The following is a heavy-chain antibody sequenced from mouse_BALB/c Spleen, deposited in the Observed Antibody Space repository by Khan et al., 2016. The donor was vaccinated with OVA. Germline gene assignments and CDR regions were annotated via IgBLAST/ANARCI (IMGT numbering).Heavy chain of an antibody. CDR3: ARQGYGGGFAY. CDR1: GFTFSSYG. CDR2: IISGDIYT. J-gene: IGHJ3*01. D-gene: IGHD1-1*01. V-gene: IGHV5-6*01. Sequence: EVELVESGGDLVKPGGSLKLSCAASGFTFSSYGMSWVRQTPDKRLEWVAIIISGDIYTYYPDSVKGRFTISRDNAKNTRYLQMSSLKSEDTAMYYCARQGYGGGFAYWGQGTLVTVSA.